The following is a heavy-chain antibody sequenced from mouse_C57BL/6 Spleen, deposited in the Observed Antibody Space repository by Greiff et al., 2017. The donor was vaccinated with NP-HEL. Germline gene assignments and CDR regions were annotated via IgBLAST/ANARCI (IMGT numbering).Heavy chain of an antibody. V-gene: IGHV1-62-2*01. CDR3: ARHEDAYYDYDSAMDY. D-gene: IGHD2-4*01. CDR2: FYPGSGSI. Sequence: VQLQQSGAELVKPGASMKLSCKASGYTFTEYTIHWVKQRSGQGLEWIGWFYPGSGSIKYNEKFKDKATLTADKSSSTVYMELSRLTSEDSAVYFCARHEDAYYDYDSAMDYWGQGTSVTVSS. J-gene: IGHJ4*01. CDR1: GYTFTEYT.